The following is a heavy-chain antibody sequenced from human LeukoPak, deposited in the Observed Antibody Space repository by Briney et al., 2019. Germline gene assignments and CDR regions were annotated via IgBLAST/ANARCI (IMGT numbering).Heavy chain of an antibody. CDR1: GFTFSDYN. D-gene: IGHD4-17*01. V-gene: IGHV3-11*04. CDR2: ISRSGSTK. J-gene: IGHJ4*02. Sequence: PGGSLRLSCAASGFTFSDYNMRWIRQAPGKGLEWVSSISRSGSTKYYADSVKGRFTISRDNSKNTLILQMNSLRAEDTAVYSCAKIPVTTGFHYWGQGTLVTVSS. CDR3: AKIPVTTGFHY.